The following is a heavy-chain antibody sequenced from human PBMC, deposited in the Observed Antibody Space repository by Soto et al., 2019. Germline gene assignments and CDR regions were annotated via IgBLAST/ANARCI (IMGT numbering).Heavy chain of an antibody. CDR2: VSGSGGST. CDR3: AKRSFQLGLPFDY. J-gene: IGHJ4*02. Sequence: EVQVLESGGGLVQPGGSLRLSCVASGFTFSSYAMSWVRQAPGKGLEWVSFVSGSGGSTDYADSVKGRFTISRDNSKSTLYLQLNCLRAEDTAMYYCAKRSFQLGLPFDYWGQGTLVTVSS. CDR1: GFTFSSYA. D-gene: IGHD6-13*01. V-gene: IGHV3-23*01.